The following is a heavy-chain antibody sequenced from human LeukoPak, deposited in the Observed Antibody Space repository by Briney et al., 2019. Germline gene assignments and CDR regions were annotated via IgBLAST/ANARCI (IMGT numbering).Heavy chain of an antibody. CDR1: GFTFSSYS. J-gene: IGHJ4*02. CDR2: ISSSSSYI. D-gene: IGHD3-22*01. Sequence: GGSLRLSCAASGFTFSSYSMNWVRQAPGKGLEWVSSISSSSSYIYYADSVKGRFTISRDNAKNSLYLQMNSLRAEDTAVYYCASNSYDSSGYYYSWGQGTLVTVSS. CDR3: ASNSYDSSGYYYS. V-gene: IGHV3-21*01.